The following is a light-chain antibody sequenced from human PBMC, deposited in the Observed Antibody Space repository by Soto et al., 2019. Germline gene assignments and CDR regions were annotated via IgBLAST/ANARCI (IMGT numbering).Light chain of an antibody. Sequence: IGLTQSPATLSLSQGERATLPCRASQSISNSLAWYQQKPGQAPRLLIYDASNRATGIPARFSGSGSGTDFTLTISSLEPEDFAVYYCQQRGEWPPVATSCHGTRLEIK. CDR1: QSISNS. V-gene: IGKV3-11*01. J-gene: IGKJ5*01. CDR3: QQRGEWPPVAT. CDR2: DAS.